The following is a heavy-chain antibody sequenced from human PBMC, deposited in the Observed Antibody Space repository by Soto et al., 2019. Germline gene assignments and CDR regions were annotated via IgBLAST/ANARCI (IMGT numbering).Heavy chain of an antibody. CDR3: ARVVGMARHYMDV. J-gene: IGHJ6*03. CDR2: ISAYNGNT. CDR1: GYTFTSYG. D-gene: IGHD2-15*01. V-gene: IGHV1-18*01. Sequence: GASVKVSCKASGYTFTSYGISWVRQAPGQGLEWMGWISAYNGNTNYAQKLQGRVTMTTDTSKNQFSLKLSSVTAADTAVYYCARVVGMARHYMDVWGKGTTVTVSS.